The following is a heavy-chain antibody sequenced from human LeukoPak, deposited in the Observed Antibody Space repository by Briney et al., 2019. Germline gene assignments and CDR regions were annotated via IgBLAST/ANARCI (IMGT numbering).Heavy chain of an antibody. CDR1: GFTFISYS. J-gene: IGHJ6*02. Sequence: PGGSLRLSCAASGFTFISYSMTWVRQAPRKGLEWVSYINSGSSTMYYADSVKGRFTISRDNGKTSLYLQMNSLRDEDTAVYYCARVIAVVRGGGLSYYYAMDVWGQGTTVTVSS. V-gene: IGHV3-48*02. D-gene: IGHD3-10*01. CDR2: INSGSSTM. CDR3: ARVIAVVRGGGLSYYYAMDV.